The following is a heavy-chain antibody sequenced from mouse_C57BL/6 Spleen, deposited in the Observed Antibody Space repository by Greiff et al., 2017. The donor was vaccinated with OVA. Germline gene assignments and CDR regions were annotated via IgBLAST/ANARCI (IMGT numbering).Heavy chain of an antibody. CDR2: IDPANGNT. V-gene: IGHV14-3*01. Sequence: VQLQQSVAELVRPGASVKLSCTASGFNIKNTYMHWVKQRPEQRLEWIGRIDPANGNTKYAPKFKGKATITADASSNTADLQLSSLTSEDTAIYYCARHYDYDYYAMDYWGQGTSVTVSS. CDR3: ARHYDYDYYAMDY. CDR1: GFNIKNTY. D-gene: IGHD2-4*01. J-gene: IGHJ4*01.